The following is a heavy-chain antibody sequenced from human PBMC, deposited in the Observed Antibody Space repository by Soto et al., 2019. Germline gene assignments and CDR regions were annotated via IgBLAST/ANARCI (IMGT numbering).Heavy chain of an antibody. D-gene: IGHD3-9*01. CDR3: ARGVVTGHFDWLFKEGGGFDP. Sequence: GASVKVSCKASGYTFTSYGISWVRQAPGQGLEWMGWISAYNGNTNYAQKLQGRVTMTTDTSTSTAYVELRSLRSDDTAVYYCARGVVTGHFDWLFKEGGGFDPWGQGTLVTAPQ. CDR2: ISAYNGNT. V-gene: IGHV1-18*01. J-gene: IGHJ5*02. CDR1: GYTFTSYG.